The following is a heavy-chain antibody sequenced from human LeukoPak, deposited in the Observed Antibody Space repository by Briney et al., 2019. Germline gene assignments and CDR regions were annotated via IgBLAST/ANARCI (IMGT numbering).Heavy chain of an antibody. Sequence: GRSLRLSCAASGFTFSSYAMHWVRQAPGKGLEWVAVISYDGSNKYYADSVEGRFTISRDNAKSTLYLQMHSLRAEDTAIYYCAKESDESRYCSSTNCYPFDYWGQGTLVAVSS. V-gene: IGHV3-30-3*02. D-gene: IGHD2-2*01. J-gene: IGHJ4*02. CDR1: GFTFSSYA. CDR3: AKESDESRYCSSTNCYPFDY. CDR2: ISYDGSNK.